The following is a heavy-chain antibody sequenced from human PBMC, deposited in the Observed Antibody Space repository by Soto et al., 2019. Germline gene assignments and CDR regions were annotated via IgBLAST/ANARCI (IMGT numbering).Heavy chain of an antibody. J-gene: IGHJ4*02. Sequence: EVQLLESGGGLVQPGGSLRLSCAASGFIFSSYSMYWVRQAPGKGPEGVAGISAFSDSILYADSVEGRFTISRDNSKHTLYLQLNILRADDTAVYFCAKKRRSGGDNWYFDSWGQGTLVTVSS. CDR1: GFIFSSYS. CDR3: AKKRRSGGDNWYFDS. CDR2: ISAFSDSI. D-gene: IGHD2-21*02. V-gene: IGHV3-23*01.